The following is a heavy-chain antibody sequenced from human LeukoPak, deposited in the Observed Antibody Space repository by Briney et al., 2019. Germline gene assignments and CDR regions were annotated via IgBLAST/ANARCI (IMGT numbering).Heavy chain of an antibody. D-gene: IGHD3-22*01. V-gene: IGHV3-33*01. CDR3: ARDGYYYDSSGYDAFDI. CDR1: GFTFSSYG. Sequence: PGRSLRLSCAASGFTFSSYGMHWVRQAPGKGLEWVAVIWYDGSNKYYADSVKGRFTISRDNSKNTLYLQMNSLRAEDTAVYCCARDGYYYDSSGYDAFDIWGQGTMVTVSS. J-gene: IGHJ3*02. CDR2: IWYDGSNK.